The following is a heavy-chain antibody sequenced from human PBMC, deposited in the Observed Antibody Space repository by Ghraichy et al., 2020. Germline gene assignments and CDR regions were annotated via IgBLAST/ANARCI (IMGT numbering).Heavy chain of an antibody. CDR3: ARGRHAPIVVVVAARGRFDP. J-gene: IGHJ5*02. V-gene: IGHV4-34*01. CDR1: GGSFSGYY. CDR2: INHSGST. Sequence: SETLSLTCAVYGGSFSGYYWSWIRQPPGKGLEWIGEINHSGSTNYNPSLKSRVTISVDTSKNQFSLKLSSVTAADTAVYYCARGRHAPIVVVVAARGRFDPWGQGTLVTVSS. D-gene: IGHD2-15*01.